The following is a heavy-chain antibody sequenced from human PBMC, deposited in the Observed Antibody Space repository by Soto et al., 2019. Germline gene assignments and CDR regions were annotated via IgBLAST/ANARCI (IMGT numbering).Heavy chain of an antibody. D-gene: IGHD3-10*01. CDR1: GGTFSSYA. CDR2: IIPIFGTA. CDR3: ARAFVYYGLVDY. Sequence: QVQLVQSGAEVKKPGSSVKVYCKASGGTFSSYAISWVRKAPGQGIEWMGGIIPIFGTANYAQKFQGRVTITADESTSTAYMELSSLRSEDTAVYYCARAFVYYGLVDYWGQGTLVTVSS. V-gene: IGHV1-69*01. J-gene: IGHJ4*02.